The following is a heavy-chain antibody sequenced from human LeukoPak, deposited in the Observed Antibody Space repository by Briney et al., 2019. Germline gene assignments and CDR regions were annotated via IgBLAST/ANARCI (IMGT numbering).Heavy chain of an antibody. V-gene: IGHV4-38-2*01. D-gene: IGHD3-10*01. CDR1: GYSISSGYY. Sequence: SETLSLTCAVSGYSISSGYYWGWIRQPPGKGLEWIGSIYHSGSTYYNPSLKSRVTISVDTSKNQFPLKLSSVTAADTAVYYCARKRYYGSGSFGYWGQGTLVTVSS. CDR3: ARKRYYGSGSFGY. CDR2: IYHSGST. J-gene: IGHJ4*02.